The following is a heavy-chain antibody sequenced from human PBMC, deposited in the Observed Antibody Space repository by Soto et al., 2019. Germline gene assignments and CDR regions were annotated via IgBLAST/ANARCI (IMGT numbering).Heavy chain of an antibody. CDR1: GFTFSSYS. CDR3: ARVVLSRYFDL. J-gene: IGHJ2*01. Sequence: EVQLVESGGGLVKPGGSLRLSCAASGFTFSSYSMNWVRQAPGKGLEWVSSISSSSSYIYYADSVKGRFTISRDNAKNSLYLQMNSLRAGDTAVYYCARVVLSRYFDLWGLGTLVTVSS. V-gene: IGHV3-21*01. CDR2: ISSSSSYI. D-gene: IGHD3-16*01.